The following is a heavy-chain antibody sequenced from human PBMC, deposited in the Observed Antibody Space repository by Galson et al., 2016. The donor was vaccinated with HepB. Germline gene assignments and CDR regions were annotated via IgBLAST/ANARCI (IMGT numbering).Heavy chain of an antibody. D-gene: IGHD2-2*02. J-gene: IGHJ4*02. CDR3: ARVGASAAISYFDY. CDR2: IYYSGST. V-gene: IGHV4-59*11. CDR1: GASISGHY. Sequence: ETLSLTCAVSGASISGHYWSWIRQPPGKGLEWIGYIYYSGSTNYNPSLKSRVTISVDTSKNQFSLNPRSVTAADTAVYYCARVGASAAISYFDYWGQGTLVTVSS.